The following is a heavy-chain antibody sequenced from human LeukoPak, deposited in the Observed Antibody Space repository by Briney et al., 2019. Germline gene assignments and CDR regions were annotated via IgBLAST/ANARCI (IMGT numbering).Heavy chain of an antibody. D-gene: IGHD3-22*01. CDR2: ISAYNGNT. V-gene: IGHV1-18*01. CDR1: GYTSTSYG. Sequence: ASVKVSCKASGYTSTSYGISWVRQAPGQGLEWMGWISAYNGNTNYAQKLQGRVTMTTDTSTSTAYMELRSLRSDDTAVYYCARGRGIRYYYDSSGYYPFDYWGQGTLVTVSS. CDR3: ARGRGIRYYYDSSGYYPFDY. J-gene: IGHJ4*02.